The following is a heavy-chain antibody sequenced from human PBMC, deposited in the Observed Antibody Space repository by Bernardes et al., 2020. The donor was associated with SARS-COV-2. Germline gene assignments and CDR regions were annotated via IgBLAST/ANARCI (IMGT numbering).Heavy chain of an antibody. CDR3: ARDQIMDV. J-gene: IGHJ6*02. CDR1: GSTFNSYW. CDR2: IKQDASEK. Sequence: GGSLRLSCAASGSTFNSYWMSWVRQAPGKGLEWVANIKQDASEKYFVDSVRGRFAISRDNGKNSLYLQMNSLRAEDTAVYYCARDQIMDVWGQGTTVTVSS. V-gene: IGHV3-7*01.